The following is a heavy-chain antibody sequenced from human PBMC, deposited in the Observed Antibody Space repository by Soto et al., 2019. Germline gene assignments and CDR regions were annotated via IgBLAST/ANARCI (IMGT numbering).Heavy chain of an antibody. CDR2: INAGNGNT. D-gene: IGHD1-26*01. CDR3: ARGYTFPFDP. CDR1: GYTFTSYA. V-gene: IGHV1-3*05. J-gene: IGHJ5*02. Sequence: QVQLVQSGAEEKKPGASVKVSCKASGYTFTSYAMHWVRQAPGQRLEWMGWINAGNGNTKYSRKFQGRVTITRDTSASTAYMELSSLRSEDTAVYYCARGYTFPFDPWGQGTLVTVSS.